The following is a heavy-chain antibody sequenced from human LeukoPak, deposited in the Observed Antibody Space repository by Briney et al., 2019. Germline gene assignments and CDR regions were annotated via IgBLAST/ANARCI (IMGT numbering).Heavy chain of an antibody. Sequence: GPVKVSCKASGYTFTSYGINWVRQAPGQGLEWMGWISAYNGNTNYAQKLQGRVTMTTDTSTNTAYMELRSLRSEDTAVYYCATGLQYYDGGGYWREGSRTGIEHWGQGTVVTVSS. CDR2: ISAYNGNT. CDR3: ATGLQYYDGGGYWREGSRTGIEH. J-gene: IGHJ1*01. CDR1: GYTFTSYG. V-gene: IGHV1-18*01. D-gene: IGHD3-22*01.